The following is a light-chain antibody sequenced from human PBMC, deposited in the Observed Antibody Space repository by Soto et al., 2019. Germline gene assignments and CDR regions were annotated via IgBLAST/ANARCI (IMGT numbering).Light chain of an antibody. CDR2: GNS. V-gene: IGLV1-40*01. CDR1: NSNIGAGYD. Sequence: QSVLTQPPSVSGAPGQRVTISCTGSNSNIGAGYDVHWYQLLPGTAPKLLIYGNSNRPSGVPDRCSGSKSGTSASLAITGLQAEDEADYYCQSYDTSLSALYVFGTGTKLTVL. J-gene: IGLJ1*01. CDR3: QSYDTSLSALYV.